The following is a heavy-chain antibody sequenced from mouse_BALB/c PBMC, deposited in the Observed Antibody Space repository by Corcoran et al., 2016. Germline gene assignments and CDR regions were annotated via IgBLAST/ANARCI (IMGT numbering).Heavy chain of an antibody. J-gene: IGHJ4*01. CDR2: INTYTGEP. D-gene: IGHD2-14*01. CDR1: GYTFTNYG. CDR3: ARKEYDRGYYYAMYY. V-gene: IGHV9-1*02. Sequence: QIQLVQSGPELKKPGETVKISCKASGYTFTNYGMNWVKQAPGKGLKWRGWINTYTGEPTYADDFKGRFAFSLETSASTAYLQINNLKNEDMATYFCARKEYDRGYYYAMYYWGQGTSVTVSS.